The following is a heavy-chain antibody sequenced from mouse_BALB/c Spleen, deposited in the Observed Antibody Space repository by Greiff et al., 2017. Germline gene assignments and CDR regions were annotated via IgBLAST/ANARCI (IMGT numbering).Heavy chain of an antibody. D-gene: IGHD1-2*01. CDR1: GFTFNTYA. CDR3: VRQDGYEAMDY. CDR2: IRSKSNNYAT. J-gene: IGHJ4*01. Sequence: EVQGVESGGGLVQPKGSLKLSCAASGFTFNTYAMNWVRQAPGKGLEWVARIRSKSNNYATYYADSVKDRFTISRDDSQSMLYLQMNNLKTEATAMYYCVRQDGYEAMDYWGQGTSVTVSS. V-gene: IGHV10-1*02.